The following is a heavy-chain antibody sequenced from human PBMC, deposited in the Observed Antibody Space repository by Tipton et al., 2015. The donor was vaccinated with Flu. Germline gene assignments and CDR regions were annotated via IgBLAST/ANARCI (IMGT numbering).Heavy chain of an antibody. D-gene: IGHD1-26*01. J-gene: IGHJ4*02. CDR1: GYTFSGYY. Sequence: VQLVQSGAEVKKPGASMKVSCKASGYTFSGYYIHWVRQAPGQGLEWMGWINPKSGGTNYAQKFQSRVIMTRDTSISTAYMELSSLRSDDTAVYYCARGRDTGTYAGFDHWGQGTLVTVSS. CDR3: ARGRDTGTYAGFDH. CDR2: INPKSGGT. V-gene: IGHV1-2*02.